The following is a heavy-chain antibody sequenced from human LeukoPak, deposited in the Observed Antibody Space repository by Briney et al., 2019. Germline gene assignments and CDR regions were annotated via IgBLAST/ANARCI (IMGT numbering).Heavy chain of an antibody. J-gene: IGHJ4*02. Sequence: GESLKISCKCSGFSITSYWIVWVRQMPGKGLEWMGIIYPDDSDTRYSPSLQGQVTISADKSISTAYLQWSSLKASDTVMYYCARLYYDSSGYHDYWGQGTLVTVSS. V-gene: IGHV5-51*01. D-gene: IGHD3-22*01. CDR1: GFSITSYW. CDR2: IYPDDSDT. CDR3: ARLYYDSSGYHDY.